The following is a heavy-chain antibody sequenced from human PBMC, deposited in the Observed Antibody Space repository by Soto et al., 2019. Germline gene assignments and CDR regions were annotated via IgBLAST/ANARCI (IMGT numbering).Heavy chain of an antibody. J-gene: IGHJ3*02. Sequence: PGGSLRLSCAASGLAFSNYALHWVRQAPGKGLEWVAVISYDGSNKYYADSMRGRFTISRDNSRNTLYLQMNSLRVEDTGIYYCHTPHGRNAFDIWGPGTVVTVSS. V-gene: IGHV3-30-3*01. CDR1: GLAFSNYA. CDR2: ISYDGSNK. CDR3: HTPHGRNAFDI. D-gene: IGHD2-8*01.